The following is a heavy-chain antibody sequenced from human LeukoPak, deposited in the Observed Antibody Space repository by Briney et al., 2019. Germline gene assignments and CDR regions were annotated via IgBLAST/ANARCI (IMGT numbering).Heavy chain of an antibody. CDR3: ASLCSGGGCYSDTFDI. CDR2: IYFTGST. D-gene: IGHD2-15*01. CDR1: GASISTYY. J-gene: IGHJ3*02. Sequence: SETLSLTCTVSGASISTYYWSWIRQPPGKGLEWLGYIYFTGSTNYNPSLESRISISVDTSTKQFSLKLTSVTAADTAMYYCASLCSGGGCYSDTFDIWGQGTMVTVSS. V-gene: IGHV4-59*01.